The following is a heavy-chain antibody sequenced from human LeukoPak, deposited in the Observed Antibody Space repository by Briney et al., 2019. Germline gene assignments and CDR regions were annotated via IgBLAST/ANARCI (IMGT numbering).Heavy chain of an antibody. J-gene: IGHJ4*02. Sequence: GGSLRLSCAASGFGFSTTWMHWVRQPPGQGLVWVARITSDGTSTSYAESVKGRFTISRDNAKNTLYLQMSSLRAEDTAVYYCAKDAGTTRSFYYFDYWGQGTLVTVSS. CDR3: AKDAGTTRSFYYFDY. CDR1: GFGFSTTW. D-gene: IGHD1-1*01. V-gene: IGHV3-74*03. CDR2: ITSDGTST.